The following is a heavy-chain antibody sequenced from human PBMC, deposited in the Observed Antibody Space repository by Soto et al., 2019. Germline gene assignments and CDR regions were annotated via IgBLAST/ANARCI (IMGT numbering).Heavy chain of an antibody. CDR2: ISYDGSNK. Sequence: PVGSLRHSCAASGVTCISYGMRWVRQATGKGLEWVAVISYDGSNKYYADSVKGRFTISRDNSKNTLYLQMNSLRAEDTVVYYCAKDWDIVVVTAIRYGMDVWGQGTTVTVSS. CDR1: GVTCISYG. D-gene: IGHD2-21*02. CDR3: AKDWDIVVVTAIRYGMDV. J-gene: IGHJ6*02. V-gene: IGHV3-30*18.